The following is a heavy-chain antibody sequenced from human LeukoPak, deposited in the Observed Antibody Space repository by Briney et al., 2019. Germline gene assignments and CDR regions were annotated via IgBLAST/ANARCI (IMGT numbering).Heavy chain of an antibody. J-gene: IGHJ4*02. V-gene: IGHV3-11*04. D-gene: IGHD5-12*01. CDR3: ARGPSGYHNT. CDR2: ISSSGNTT. CDR1: GFTFSDYY. Sequence: GGSLRLSCAASGFTFSDYYMSWIRQAPGKGLECVSYISSSGNTTYHADSVKGRFTISRDNAKNSLYLQMSSLGAEDTAVYYCARGPSGYHNTGGQGTLVTVSS.